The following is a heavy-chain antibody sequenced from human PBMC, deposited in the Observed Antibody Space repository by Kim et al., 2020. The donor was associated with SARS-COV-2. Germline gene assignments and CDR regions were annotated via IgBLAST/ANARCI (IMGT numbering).Heavy chain of an antibody. D-gene: IGHD3-10*01. V-gene: IGHV3-66*01. Sequence: GGSLRLSCAASGFTVSSNYMSWVRQAPGKGLEWVSVIYSGGSTYYADSVKGRFTISRDNSKNTLYLQMNSLRAEDTAVYYCARSILEYYYGSGSHYYFDYWGQGTLVTVSS. J-gene: IGHJ4*02. CDR2: IYSGGST. CDR1: GFTVSSNY. CDR3: ARSILEYYYGSGSHYYFDY.